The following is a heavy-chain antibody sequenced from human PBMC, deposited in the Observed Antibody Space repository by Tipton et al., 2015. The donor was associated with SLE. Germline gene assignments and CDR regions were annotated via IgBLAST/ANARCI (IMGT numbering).Heavy chain of an antibody. V-gene: IGHV4-34*01. CDR1: GGTFSGNY. CDR3: VTGGDQAKTGY. J-gene: IGHJ4*02. CDR2: INHSGDT. D-gene: IGHD3-10*01. Sequence: TLSLTCAVSGGTFSGNYWTWIRQPPGKGLDWIGEINHSGDTNYSPSLGSRVTISLDMSRRQFSLKLTSVTAADTGVYYCVTGGDQAKTGYWGQGTLVTVSS.